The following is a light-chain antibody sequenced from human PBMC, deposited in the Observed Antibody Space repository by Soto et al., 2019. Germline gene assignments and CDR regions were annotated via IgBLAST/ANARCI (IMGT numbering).Light chain of an antibody. J-gene: IGLJ1*01. CDR1: SSNIGSNT. CDR3: AAWDDSLNGLV. V-gene: IGLV1-44*01. CDR2: SNN. Sequence: SVLTQPPSASGAPGERVTISFFGSSSNIGSNTVNWYQQLPGTAPKLLIYSNNQRPSGVPDRFSGSKSGTSASLAISGLQSEDEADYYCAAWDDSLNGLVFGTGTKVTVL.